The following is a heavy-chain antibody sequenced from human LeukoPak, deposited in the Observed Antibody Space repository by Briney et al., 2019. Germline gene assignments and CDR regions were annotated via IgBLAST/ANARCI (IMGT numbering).Heavy chain of an antibody. Sequence: GESLKISCKGYGDRFTSYWVAWVRQTPGKGLEWMGIIFPGDSDTRYSPSIQGQVTISVDRSISTAYLQWSSLKASDTAIYYCARRPLHSQNWLAPWGQGTLVTVSS. J-gene: IGHJ5*02. CDR2: IFPGDSDT. CDR1: GDRFTSYW. CDR3: ARRPLHSQNWLAP. V-gene: IGHV5-51*01.